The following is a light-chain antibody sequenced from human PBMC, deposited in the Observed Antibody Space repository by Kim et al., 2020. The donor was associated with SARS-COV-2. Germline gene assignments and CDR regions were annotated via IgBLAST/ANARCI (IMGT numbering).Light chain of an antibody. CDR2: GAS. CDR3: QQYISALYT. Sequence: LSPGEGATLSCRASQSVGSNYLAWYQQKPGQVPRLLIYGASSRATGIPGRFSGSGSGTDFTLTISRLEPEDFAVYFCQQYISALYTFGQGTKLEI. V-gene: IGKV3-20*01. CDR1: QSVGSNY. J-gene: IGKJ2*01.